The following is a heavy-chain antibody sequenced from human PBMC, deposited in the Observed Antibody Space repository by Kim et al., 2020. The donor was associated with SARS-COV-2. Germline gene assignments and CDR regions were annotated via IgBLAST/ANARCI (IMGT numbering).Heavy chain of an antibody. J-gene: IGHJ6*03. D-gene: IGHD2-2*01. Sequence: GKGRFTISRDNSKNTLYLQMNSLRADDTAVYFCARGRFCSSSNCYSYMDVWGKGTTVIVSS. V-gene: IGHV3-30*07. CDR3: ARGRFCSSSNCYSYMDV.